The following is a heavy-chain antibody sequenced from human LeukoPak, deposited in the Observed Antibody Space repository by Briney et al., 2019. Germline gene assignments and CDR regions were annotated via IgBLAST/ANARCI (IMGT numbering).Heavy chain of an antibody. Sequence: GGSLRLSCAASGINVSANYMTWIRQAPGKGLEWVSLIYGAGAAYYAESVRGRSIISRDNSKNTLFLQMNSLRAEDTAVYYCVSSTGQQLIPYDYWGQGTHVAVSS. D-gene: IGHD6-13*01. CDR2: IYGAGAA. V-gene: IGHV3-66*02. CDR3: VSSTGQQLIPYDY. CDR1: GINVSANY. J-gene: IGHJ4*02.